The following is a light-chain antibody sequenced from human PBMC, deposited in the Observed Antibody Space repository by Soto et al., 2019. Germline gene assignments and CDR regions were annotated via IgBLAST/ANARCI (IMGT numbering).Light chain of an antibody. J-gene: IGKJ2*01. Sequence: EIVLTQSPVTLSLSPWERATLSCRASRSFASSYLGWYQQKPGQAPRLLIYAASTRATGIPDRFSGSGSATDFTLTISRLEPEDSAVYYCQHYDSSPPYTFGQGTKLESK. CDR1: RSFASSY. V-gene: IGKV3-20*01. CDR3: QHYDSSPPYT. CDR2: AAS.